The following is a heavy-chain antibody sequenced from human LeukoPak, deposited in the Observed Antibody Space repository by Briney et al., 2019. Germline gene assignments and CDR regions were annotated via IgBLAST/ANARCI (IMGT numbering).Heavy chain of an antibody. CDR3: ARRGSGGRSFDY. CDR2: IYDSGST. D-gene: IGHD3-10*01. V-gene: IGHV4-59*08. J-gene: IGHJ4*02. Sequence: SETLSLTCTVSGGSMSTYYWSWIRQSPGKGLEWIGYIYDSGSTNYNPSLKSRVTISVDTSKNQFSLQLSSVTAADTAVYYCARRGSGGRSFDYWGQGTLVTVYS. CDR1: GGSMSTYY.